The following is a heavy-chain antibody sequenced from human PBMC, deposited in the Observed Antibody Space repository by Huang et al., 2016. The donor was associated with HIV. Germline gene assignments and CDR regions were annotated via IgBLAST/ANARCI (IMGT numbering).Heavy chain of an antibody. CDR3: ATVYRRFRNHDSGDYYFDY. V-gene: IGHV1-24*01. CDR1: GYTLTELS. D-gene: IGHD3-22*01. CDR2: VDPEDGET. Sequence: QVQLVQSGAAVKKPGASVKVSCKVSGYTLTELSMRWVRKAPGKGLAWMGGVDPEDGETSDAQKCQGRVTRTEDTSTDTAYMELSSLRSEDTAVYYCATVYRRFRNHDSGDYYFDYWDQGTLVTVSS. J-gene: IGHJ4*02.